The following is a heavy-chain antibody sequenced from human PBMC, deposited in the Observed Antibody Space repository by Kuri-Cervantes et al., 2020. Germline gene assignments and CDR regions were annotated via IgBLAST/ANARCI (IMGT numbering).Heavy chain of an antibody. J-gene: IGHJ4*02. CDR3: ARAPSGGYYDNSGYYHFDY. Sequence: GESLKISCQGSGYTFTSYGISWVRQAPGQGLEWMGWISAYNGNTNYPQKLQGRVTMTTDTSTSTAYMELRSLRSEDTAVYYCARAPSGGYYDNSGYYHFDYWGQGTLVTVSS. D-gene: IGHD3-22*01. CDR2: ISAYNGNT. CDR1: GYTFTSYG. V-gene: IGHV1-18*01.